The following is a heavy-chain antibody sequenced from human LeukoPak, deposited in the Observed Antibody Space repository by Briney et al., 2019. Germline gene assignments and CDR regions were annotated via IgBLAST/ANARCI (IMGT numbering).Heavy chain of an antibody. CDR2: IKEDGSET. D-gene: IGHD1-26*01. Sequence: PGGSLRLSCVASGFTFSSSWMSWVRQAPGKGLEWVGNIKEDGSETDYEDSVRGRFTITRDNAKNSVYLQMHSLTVEDTAVYYCARDTGKNVGTSGWVPYFDYWGQGSLITVSS. CDR1: GFTFSSSW. V-gene: IGHV3-7*01. CDR3: ARDTGKNVGTSGWVPYFDY. J-gene: IGHJ4*02.